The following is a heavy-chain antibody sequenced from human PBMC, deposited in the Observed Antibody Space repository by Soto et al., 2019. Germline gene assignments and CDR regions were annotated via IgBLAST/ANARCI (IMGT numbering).Heavy chain of an antibody. CDR2: IYYSGST. V-gene: IGHV4-31*03. D-gene: IGHD1-1*01. CDR3: AAVRQHYFDF. CDR1: GGSISSGAYY. J-gene: IGHJ4*02. Sequence: QVQLQESGPGLVKPSQTLSLTCTVSGGSISSGAYYWSWIRQHPGKGLEWIGYIYYSGSTYSNPSLKSRVAISVDKDKNQFSLKLSSVTAADTAVYYCAAVRQHYFDFWGQGTLVTVSS.